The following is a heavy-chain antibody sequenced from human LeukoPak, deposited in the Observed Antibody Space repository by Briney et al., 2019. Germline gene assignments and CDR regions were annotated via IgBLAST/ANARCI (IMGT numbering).Heavy chain of an antibody. CDR3: ARAGPSTADAFDI. CDR1: GGSISSYY. J-gene: IGHJ3*02. CDR2: IYYSGST. V-gene: IGHV4-59*01. Sequence: SETLSLTCTVSGGSISSYYWSWIRQPPGKGLEWIGYIYYSGSTNYNPSLKSRVTISVDTSKNQFSLKLSSVTVADTAVYYCARAGPSTADAFDIWGQGTMVTVSS. D-gene: IGHD2-21*02.